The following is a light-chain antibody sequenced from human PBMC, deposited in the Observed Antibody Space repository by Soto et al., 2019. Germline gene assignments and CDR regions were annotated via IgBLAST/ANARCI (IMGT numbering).Light chain of an antibody. Sequence: QSVLTQPASVSGSPGQSITISCTGTSSDVGGYNSVSWYQQHPGKAPKLMIYEVNNRPSGVSNRFSGSKSGNTASLTISGLQAEDEADYYCNSYTSSPTYVFGTGTKLTVL. V-gene: IGLV2-14*01. CDR1: SSDVGGYNS. CDR3: NSYTSSPTYV. J-gene: IGLJ1*01. CDR2: EVN.